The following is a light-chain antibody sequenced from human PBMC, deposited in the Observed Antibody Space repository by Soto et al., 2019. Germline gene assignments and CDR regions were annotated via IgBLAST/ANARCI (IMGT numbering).Light chain of an antibody. CDR3: QHYGSSYT. CDR2: GAS. V-gene: IGKV3-20*01. Sequence: DIVLTQSPGTLSLSPGERATLSCRASQSIGNNYLAWYQQKPGQAPRLLIYGASIRAIDIPDRFIGSGSGTDFTLTISGLEPEDFAVYYCQHYGSSYTFGQGTKVEIK. CDR1: QSIGNNY. J-gene: IGKJ2*01.